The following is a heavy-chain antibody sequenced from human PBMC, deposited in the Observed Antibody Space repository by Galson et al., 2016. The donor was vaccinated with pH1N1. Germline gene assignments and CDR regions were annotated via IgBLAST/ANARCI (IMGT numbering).Heavy chain of an antibody. CDR2: TYYRSKSYN. J-gene: IGHJ6*03. CDR3: ARSPRDWNFPDYYNDMDV. D-gene: IGHD1-7*01. CDR1: GDSVSTNSAA. V-gene: IGHV6-1*01. Sequence: CAISGDSVSTNSAAWNWIRQSPSRGLEWLGGTYYRSKSYNDYALSVKGRITINPDTSKNQFSLQLNSVTPEDTAVYYCARSPRDWNFPDYYNDMDVWGKGTTVTVSS.